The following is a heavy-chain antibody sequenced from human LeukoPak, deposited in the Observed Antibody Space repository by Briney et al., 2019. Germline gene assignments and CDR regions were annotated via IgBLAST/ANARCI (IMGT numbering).Heavy chain of an antibody. Sequence: PGGSLRLSCAASGFTFSSYGMHWVRQAPGKGLEWVAVISYDGSNKHYADSVKGRFTISRDNSKNTLYLQMNSLRAEDTAVYYCARDGEISGYSSPFDIWGQGTMVTVSS. D-gene: IGHD6-13*01. CDR1: GFTFSSYG. V-gene: IGHV3-30-3*01. J-gene: IGHJ3*02. CDR2: ISYDGSNK. CDR3: ARDGEISGYSSPFDI.